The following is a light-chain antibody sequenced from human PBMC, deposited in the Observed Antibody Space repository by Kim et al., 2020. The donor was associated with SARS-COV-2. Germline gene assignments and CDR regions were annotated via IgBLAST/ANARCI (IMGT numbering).Light chain of an antibody. CDR2: KFS. Sequence: APISFMSSQSLLDSDDGNTYLDWYLQKPGQSPQLLIYKFSYRASGVPDRFSGSGSGTDFTLKISRVEAEDVGVYYCMQRIEFPYTFGQGTKLEI. CDR3: MQRIEFPYT. J-gene: IGKJ2*01. CDR1: QSLLDSDDGNTY. V-gene: IGKV2-40*01.